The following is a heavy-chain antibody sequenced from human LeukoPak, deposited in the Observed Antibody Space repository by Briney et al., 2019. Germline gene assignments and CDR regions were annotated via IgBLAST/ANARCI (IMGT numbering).Heavy chain of an antibody. J-gene: IGHJ3*02. CDR1: GGSFSGYY. CDR3: AREDEGGAFDI. Sequence: SETLSLTCAVYGGSFSGYYWSWIRQPPGKGLEWIGYIYYSGSTNYNPSLKSRVTISVDTSKNQFSLKLSSVTAADTAVYYCAREDEGGAFDIWGQGTMVTVSS. V-gene: IGHV4-59*01. CDR2: IYYSGST. D-gene: IGHD3-16*01.